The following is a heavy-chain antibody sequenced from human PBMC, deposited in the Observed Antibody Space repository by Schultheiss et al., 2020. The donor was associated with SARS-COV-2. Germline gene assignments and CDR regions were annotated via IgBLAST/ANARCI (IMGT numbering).Heavy chain of an antibody. Sequence: SETLSLTCTVSGGSISSYCWSWIRQPPGKGLEWIGYICYSGSTIYNPSLKSRVTISADTSKNQFSLKLSSVTAADTAVYYCARMITFGGVIASGLLNYYYYGMDVWGQGTTVTVSS. J-gene: IGHJ6*02. CDR2: ICYSGST. CDR3: ARMITFGGVIASGLLNYYYYGMDV. CDR1: GGSISSYC. D-gene: IGHD3-16*02. V-gene: IGHV4-59*12.